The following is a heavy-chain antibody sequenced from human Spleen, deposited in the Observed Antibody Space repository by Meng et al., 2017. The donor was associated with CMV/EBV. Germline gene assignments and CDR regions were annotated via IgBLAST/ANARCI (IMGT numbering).Heavy chain of an antibody. J-gene: IGHJ6*02. D-gene: IGHD2-2*01. V-gene: IGHV4-38-2*02. Sequence: SETLSLTCTVSCYLISTGYYWGWIRQPPGKGLEWIGSIHHSESTYYNPSLKSRVTISVDTSKNRFSLKLSSVTAADTAVFFCARGRETVVVAAATGPRTYYQSGMDVWGQGTTVTVSS. CDR3: ARGRETVVVAAATGPRTYYQSGMDV. CDR2: IHHSEST. CDR1: CYLISTGYY.